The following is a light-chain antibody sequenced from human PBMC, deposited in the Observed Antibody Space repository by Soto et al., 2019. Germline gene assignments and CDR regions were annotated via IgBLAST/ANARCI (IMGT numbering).Light chain of an antibody. Sequence: EIVMTQSPATLSVSPGERATLSCRASQSVSSNLAWYQQKPGQPPRLLIYDASTGATGIPARFSGSGSGTEFTLTIGSLQSEDFALYYCQQYNNWPRTFGQGTKVEIK. CDR3: QQYNNWPRT. J-gene: IGKJ1*01. CDR2: DAS. V-gene: IGKV3-15*01. CDR1: QSVSSN.